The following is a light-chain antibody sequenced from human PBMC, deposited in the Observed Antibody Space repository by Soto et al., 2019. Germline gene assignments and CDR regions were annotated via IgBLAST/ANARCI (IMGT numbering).Light chain of an antibody. J-gene: IGKJ2*02. CDR3: QNYNTHCT. V-gene: IGKV3-15*01. Sequence: IVLTHSPATLSRSPGERATLSCRASQSFSNNYLAWYQQKPGQAPRLLIYDASTRATAIPDRFSGGGSGTEFTLTISSLQSEDFATYYHQNYNTHCTFGQGTKVDIK. CDR2: DAS. CDR1: QSFSNN.